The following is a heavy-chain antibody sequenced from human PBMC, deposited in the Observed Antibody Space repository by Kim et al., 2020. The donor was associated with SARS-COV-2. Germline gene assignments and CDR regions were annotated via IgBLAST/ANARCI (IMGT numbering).Heavy chain of an antibody. V-gene: IGHV4-59*08. CDR1: GGSISSYY. Sequence: SETLSLTCTVSGGSISSYYWSWIRQPPGKGLEWIGYIYYSGSTNYNPSLKSRVTISVDTSKNQFSLKLSSVTAADTAVYYCARRLIAVAGRGAFDIWGQGTMVTVSS. CDR3: ARRLIAVAGRGAFDI. D-gene: IGHD6-19*01. CDR2: IYYSGST. J-gene: IGHJ3*02.